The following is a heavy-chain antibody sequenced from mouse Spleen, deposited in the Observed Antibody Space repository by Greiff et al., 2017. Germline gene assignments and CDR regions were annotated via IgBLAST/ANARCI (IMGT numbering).Heavy chain of an antibody. D-gene: IGHD2-12*01. J-gene: IGHJ4*01. CDR3: VRQERREYYYAMDY. V-gene: IGHV2-6-1*01. CDR2: IWSDGST. CDR1: GFSLTSYG. Sequence: VMLVESGPGLVAPSQSLSITCTISGFSLTSYGVHWVRQPPGKGLEWLVVIWSDGSTTYNSALKSRLSISKDNSKSQVFLKMNSLQTDDTAMYYCVRQERREYYYAMDYWGQGTSVTVSS.